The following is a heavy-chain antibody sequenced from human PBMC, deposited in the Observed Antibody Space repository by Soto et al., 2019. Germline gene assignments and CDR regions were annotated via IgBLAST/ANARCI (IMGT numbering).Heavy chain of an antibody. CDR1: GFSLITDGVG. CDR3: AHTMAPRIFDS. J-gene: IGHJ4*02. V-gene: IGHV2-5*02. CDR2: IYWDDDT. Sequence: QITLKEAGPTPVKPTQTLTLTCSFSGFSLITDGVGVGWIRQPPGKALEWLALIYWDDDTGYSTSLRSRLTITKDTSRNQVVLTMTNMDPADTATYYCAHTMAPRIFDSWGQGTLVTVSS.